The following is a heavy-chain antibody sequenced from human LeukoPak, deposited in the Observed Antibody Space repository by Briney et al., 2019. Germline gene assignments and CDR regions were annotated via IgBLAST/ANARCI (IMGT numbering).Heavy chain of an antibody. J-gene: IGHJ6*03. D-gene: IGHD6-13*01. CDR2: MNPNSGNT. CDR3: ARGVGIAAAGTFRYYYMDV. CDR1: GYTFTSYD. V-gene: IGHV1-8*03. Sequence: GASVKVSCKASGYTFTSYDINWVRQATGQGLEWMGWMNPNSGNTGYAQKFQGRVTITRNTSISTAYMELSSLRSEDTAVYYCARGVGIAAAGTFRYYYMDVWGKGTTVTVSS.